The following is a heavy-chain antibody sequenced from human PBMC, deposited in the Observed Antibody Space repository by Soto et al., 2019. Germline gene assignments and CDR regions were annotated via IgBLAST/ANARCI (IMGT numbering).Heavy chain of an antibody. CDR3: ARAFQLFFGLYITYYMDV. D-gene: IGHD3-16*02. Sequence: GGSLRLSCAASGFTFSSYAMHWVRQAPGKGLEYVSAISSNGGSTYYANSVKGRFTISRDNSKNTLYLQMGSLRAEDMAVYYCARAFQLFFGLYITYYMDVWGKGTTVTVSS. V-gene: IGHV3-64*01. CDR1: GFTFSSYA. CDR2: ISSNGGST. J-gene: IGHJ6*03.